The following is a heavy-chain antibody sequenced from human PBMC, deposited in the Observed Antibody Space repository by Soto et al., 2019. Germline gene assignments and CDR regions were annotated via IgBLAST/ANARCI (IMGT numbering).Heavy chain of an antibody. CDR1: GDSVSTNTAT. J-gene: IGHJ5*01. CDR3: VRLIGNSWLDS. V-gene: IGHV6-1*01. CDR2: TYYRSKWYN. D-gene: IGHD2-8*01. Sequence: SQTLSLTCDISGDSVSTNTATWNWIRQSPSRGLEWLGRTYYRSKWYNDYAVSVKSRITISPDISNNQVSLHLNSVTPDDTAVYYWVRLIGNSWLDSRIQGTRDTVCS.